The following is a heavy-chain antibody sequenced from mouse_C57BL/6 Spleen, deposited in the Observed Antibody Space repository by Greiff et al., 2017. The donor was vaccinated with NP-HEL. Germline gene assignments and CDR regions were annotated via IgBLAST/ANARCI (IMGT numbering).Heavy chain of an antibody. D-gene: IGHD3-3*01. CDR2: IYPRDGST. CDR3: ARGEGRTLLAY. CDR1: GYTFTSYD. J-gene: IGHJ3*01. Sequence: QVQLQQSGPELVKPGASVKLSCKASGYTFTSYDINWVKQRPGPGLEWIGWIYPRDGSTKYNEKFKGKATLTVDTASSTAYMELHSLTSEDSAVDFCARGEGRTLLAYWGQGTLVTVSA. V-gene: IGHV1-85*01.